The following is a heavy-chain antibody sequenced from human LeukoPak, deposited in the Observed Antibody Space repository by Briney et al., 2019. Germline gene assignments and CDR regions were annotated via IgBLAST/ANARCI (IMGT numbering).Heavy chain of an antibody. Sequence: PGGSLRLSCAASGFTFSSYGMHWVRQAPGKGLEWVAFIRYDGSNKYYADSVKGRFTISRDNSKNTLCLQMNSLRAEDTAVYYCAKVGYCSSTSCYSGPIGNADLDYWGQGTLVTVSS. CDR2: IRYDGSNK. J-gene: IGHJ4*02. CDR3: AKVGYCSSTSCYSGPIGNADLDY. CDR1: GFTFSSYG. V-gene: IGHV3-30*02. D-gene: IGHD2-2*01.